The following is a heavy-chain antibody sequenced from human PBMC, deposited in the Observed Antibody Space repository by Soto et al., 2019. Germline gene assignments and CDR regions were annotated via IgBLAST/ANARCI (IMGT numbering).Heavy chain of an antibody. CDR3: ARFNGCSGGDCYSHFDY. J-gene: IGHJ4*02. CDR1: GFTYCSHA. CDR2: ISKDGSNK. D-gene: IGHD2-21*02. Sequence: PGGGLSVSCAASGFTYCSHAMHWVPQAQGKGLEWVAVISKDGSNKYYADSVKGRFTISRDNSKNTLYLQMNSLRAEDTAVFDCARFNGCSGGDCYSHFDYWGQGT. V-gene: IGHV3-30-3*01.